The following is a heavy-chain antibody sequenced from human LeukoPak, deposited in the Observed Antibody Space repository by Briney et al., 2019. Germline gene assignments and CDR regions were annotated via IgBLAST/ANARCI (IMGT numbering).Heavy chain of an antibody. CDR2: IYYSGTT. CDR3: ARRHTMIGAFDI. Sequence: GSLRLSCAASGFTFSTYSMNWIRQSPGKGLEWIGYIYYSGTTNYNPSLKSRVTISVDTSKTQFSLKLTSVTTADTAVYYCARRHTMIGAFDIWGQGTMVTVSS. V-gene: IGHV4-59*01. J-gene: IGHJ3*02. CDR1: GFTFSTYS. D-gene: IGHD3-22*01.